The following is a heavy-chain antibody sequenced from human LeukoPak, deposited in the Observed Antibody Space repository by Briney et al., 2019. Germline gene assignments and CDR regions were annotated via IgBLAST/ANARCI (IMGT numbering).Heavy chain of an antibody. CDR1: GSTFDDHG. CDR2: INWNGGST. V-gene: IGHV3-20*04. CDR3: AMGDSSGWYFDY. J-gene: IGHJ4*02. Sequence: GGPLRLSCAASGSTFDDHGMSWVRKVPGKGLEWVAGINWNGGSTGYADSVKGRFTISRDNAKNSLFLQMNSLRAEDTALYYCAMGDSSGWYFDYWGQGTLVTVSS. D-gene: IGHD6-19*01.